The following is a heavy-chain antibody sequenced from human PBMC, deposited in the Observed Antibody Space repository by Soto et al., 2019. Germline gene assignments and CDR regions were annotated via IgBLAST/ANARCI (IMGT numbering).Heavy chain of an antibody. D-gene: IGHD3-22*01. J-gene: IGHJ6*02. Sequence: ASLKVSCKXSGGTFSSYSISWVRQAPGQGLEWMGGITPIFGTANYAQKFQGRVTITADESTSTAYMELSSLRSEDTAVYYCARDRVVILVYYYYGMDVWGQGTTVTVS. CDR1: GGTFSSYS. CDR2: ITPIFGTA. CDR3: ARDRVVILVYYYYGMDV. V-gene: IGHV1-69*13.